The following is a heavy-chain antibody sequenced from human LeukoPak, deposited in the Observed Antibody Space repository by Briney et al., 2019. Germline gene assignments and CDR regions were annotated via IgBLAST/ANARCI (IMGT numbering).Heavy chain of an antibody. V-gene: IGHV4-30-4*01. D-gene: IGHD3-16*02. CDR1: GGSISSGDYY. Sequence: PSQTLSLTCTVTGGSISSGDYYWSWIRQPPGKGLEWIGYIYYSGSTYYNPSLKSRVTISVDTSKNQFSLKLSSVTAADTAVYYCASIIRDMITFGGVIVDWGQGTLVTVSS. CDR2: IYYSGST. CDR3: ASIIRDMITFGGVIVD. J-gene: IGHJ4*02.